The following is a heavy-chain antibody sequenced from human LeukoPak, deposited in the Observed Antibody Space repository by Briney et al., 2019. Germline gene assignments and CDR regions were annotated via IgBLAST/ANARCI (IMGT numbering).Heavy chain of an antibody. J-gene: IGHJ4*02. D-gene: IGHD6-6*01. V-gene: IGHV3-23*01. CDR3: AKSPTGAARPPFDY. CDR2: ISSSGGST. CDR1: GFTFSSYA. Sequence: GGFLRLSCAASGFTFSSYAMSWVRQAPGKGLEWVSAISSSGGSTYYADSVKGRFTISRDNSKNTLYLQMNSLRAEDTAVYYCAKSPTGAARPPFDYWGQGTLVTVSS.